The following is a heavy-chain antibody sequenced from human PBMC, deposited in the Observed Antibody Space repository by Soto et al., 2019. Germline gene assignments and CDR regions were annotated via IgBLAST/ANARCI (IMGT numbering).Heavy chain of an antibody. V-gene: IGHV3-72*01. D-gene: IGHD1-26*01. CDR2: TRNKANSYTT. Sequence: PGGSLRLSCAASGFTFSDHYMDWVRQAPGKGLEWVGRTRNKANSYTTEYAASVKGRFTISRDDSKNSLYLQMNSLKTEDTAVYYCARGLYSGSTGIGYWGQGTLVTVSS. J-gene: IGHJ4*02. CDR3: ARGLYSGSTGIGY. CDR1: GFTFSDHY.